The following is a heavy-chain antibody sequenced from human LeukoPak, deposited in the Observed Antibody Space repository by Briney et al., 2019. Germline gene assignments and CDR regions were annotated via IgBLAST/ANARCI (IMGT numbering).Heavy chain of an antibody. CDR1: GFTFSGSA. V-gene: IGHV3-23*01. D-gene: IGHD1-1*01. Sequence: PGGSLRLSCAASGFTFSGSAMSWVRQAPGEGLEWVSLISYSGANSYYTDSVRGRFTISRDNSKDTLFLQMNSLRAEDTAIYYCAREGTTGWAFWGQGTLVTVSS. CDR3: AREGTTGWAF. J-gene: IGHJ4*02. CDR2: ISYSGANS.